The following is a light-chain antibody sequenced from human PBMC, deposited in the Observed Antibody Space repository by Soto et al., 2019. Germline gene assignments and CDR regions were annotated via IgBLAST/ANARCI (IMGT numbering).Light chain of an antibody. CDR3: QQYNNWPPYT. J-gene: IGKJ2*01. Sequence: EIVMTQSPATLSVSPGERATLSCRASQSDSSNLAWYQQKPGQAPRLLIYGASTRATGIPARFSGSGSGTEFTLTISSLQSEDFAVYYCQQYNNWPPYTFGQGTKLEIE. CDR2: GAS. CDR1: QSDSSN. V-gene: IGKV3-15*01.